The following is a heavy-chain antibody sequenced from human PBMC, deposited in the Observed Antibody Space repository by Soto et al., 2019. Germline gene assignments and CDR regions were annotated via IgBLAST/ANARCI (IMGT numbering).Heavy chain of an antibody. D-gene: IGHD2-15*01. CDR3: AKGRTTSGWRGFSGFDP. CDR1: RFTFDDYA. Sequence: EVQLVESGGGLVQPDRSLRLSCAASRFTFDDYAMHWVRQAPGKGQEWVSGISWNSGSIGYADSVKGRFTISRDNAKNSLYLQMNSLRSEDTALYYCAKGRTTSGWRGFSGFDPWGQGTLVTVSS. CDR2: ISWNSGSI. J-gene: IGHJ5*02. V-gene: IGHV3-9*01.